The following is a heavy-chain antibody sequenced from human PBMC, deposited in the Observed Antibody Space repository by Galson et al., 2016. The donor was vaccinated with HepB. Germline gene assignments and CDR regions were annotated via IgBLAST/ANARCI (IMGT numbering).Heavy chain of an antibody. CDR1: GGSISSYS. CDR2: ISYSGST. D-gene: IGHD2-21*01. V-gene: IGHV4-59*01. J-gene: IGHJ4*02. CDR3: TRGAKGVVGAADY. Sequence: SETLSLTCTVSGGSISSYSWSWIRQPPGKELEWIGYISYSGSTNYKPSPQSRVTISVDTSQNQFSLKLSSVTAADTAVYYCTRGAKGVVGAADYWGQGTLVTVSS.